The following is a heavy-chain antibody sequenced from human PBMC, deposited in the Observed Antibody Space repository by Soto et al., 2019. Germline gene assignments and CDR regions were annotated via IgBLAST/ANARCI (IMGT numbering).Heavy chain of an antibody. CDR1: GYTFTSYA. D-gene: IGHD6-19*01. CDR2: ISAYNGNT. J-gene: IGHJ5*02. Sequence: ASVKVSCKSSGYTFTSYAVHWVRQAPGQGLEWMGWISAYNGNTNYAQKLQGRVTMTTDTSTSTAYMELRSLRSDDTAVYYCARGQSSGWSNWFDPWGQGTLVTVSS. CDR3: ARGQSSGWSNWFDP. V-gene: IGHV1-18*01.